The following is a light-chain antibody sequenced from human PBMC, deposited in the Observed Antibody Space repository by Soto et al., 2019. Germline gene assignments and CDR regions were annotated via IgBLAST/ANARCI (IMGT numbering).Light chain of an antibody. CDR1: QSLLHSNGYNY. CDR3: MQAAQSRT. V-gene: IGKV2-28*01. CDR2: LGS. Sequence: DIVMTQSPPSLPVTPGEPASISCRSSQSLLHSNGYNYLGWYLQKPGQSPQLLIHLGSNRASGVPDRFSGSGSGTDFTLNISRVEAEDVGVYYCMQAAQSRTFGQGTKLEIK. J-gene: IGKJ2*01.